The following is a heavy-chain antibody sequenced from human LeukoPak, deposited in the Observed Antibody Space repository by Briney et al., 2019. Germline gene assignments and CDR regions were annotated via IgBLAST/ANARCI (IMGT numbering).Heavy chain of an antibody. V-gene: IGHV3-66*01. J-gene: IGHJ4*02. CDR3: AKAGSGSYSGY. D-gene: IGHD3-10*01. CDR2: IYSGGAT. CDR1: GFTVSNNY. Sequence: PGGSLRLSCAASGFTVSNNYMRWVRQAPGKGLEWVSLIYSGGATFYADAVKGRFTISRDGSKNTLYLQMNSLRAEDTAVYYCAKAGSGSYSGYWGQGTLVTVSS.